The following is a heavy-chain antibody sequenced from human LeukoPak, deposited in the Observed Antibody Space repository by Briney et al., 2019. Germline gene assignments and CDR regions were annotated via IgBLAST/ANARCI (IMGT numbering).Heavy chain of an antibody. Sequence: GGSLRLSCAASGFTFSSYWMSWVRQAPGKGLEWVANIKQDGSEKYYVDSVKGRFTISRDNAENSLYLQMNSLRAEDTAVYYCARSTLYYYYYYGMDVWGQGTTVTVSS. CDR2: IKQDGSEK. CDR3: ARSTLYYYYYYGMDV. J-gene: IGHJ6*02. D-gene: IGHD5/OR15-5a*01. V-gene: IGHV3-7*01. CDR1: GFTFSSYW.